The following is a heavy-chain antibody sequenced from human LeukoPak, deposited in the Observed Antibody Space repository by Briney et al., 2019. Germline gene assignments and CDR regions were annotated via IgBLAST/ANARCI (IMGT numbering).Heavy chain of an antibody. Sequence: GGSLRLSCAASGFTFSTYSMNWIRQAPGKGLEWISYISSSGSTIYYADSVQGRFTISRDNAKNSLFLQMNSLRAEDTAVYYCARDWAHCSGNICYPDDIDYWGQGTLVTVSS. CDR3: ARDWAHCSGNICYPDDIDY. V-gene: IGHV3-48*04. D-gene: IGHD2-15*01. J-gene: IGHJ4*02. CDR2: ISSSGSTI. CDR1: GFTFSTYS.